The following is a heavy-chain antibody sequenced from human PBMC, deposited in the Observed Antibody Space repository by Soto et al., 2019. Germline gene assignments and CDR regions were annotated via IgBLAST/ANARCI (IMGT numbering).Heavy chain of an antibody. CDR1: GFTFSSYG. CDR3: ALASGFYCYYGMDV. CDR2: IWYDGSNK. V-gene: IGHV3-33*01. D-gene: IGHD3-10*01. Sequence: QVQLVESGGGVVQPGRSLRLSCAASGFTFSSYGMHWVRQAPGKGLEWVAVIWYDGSNKYYADSVKGRFTISRDNSKNTLYLQMNSLRAEDTAVYYCALASGFYCYYGMDVWGQGTTVTVSS. J-gene: IGHJ6*02.